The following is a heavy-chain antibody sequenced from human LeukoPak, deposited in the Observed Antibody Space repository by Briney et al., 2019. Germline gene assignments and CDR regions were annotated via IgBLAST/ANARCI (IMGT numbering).Heavy chain of an antibody. CDR3: ATSADNVVVPAAIMAVNY. J-gene: IGHJ4*02. Sequence: ASVKVSCKASGYTFTGYYMHWVRQAPGQGLEWMGWINPNSGGTNYAQKFQGRVTMTRDTSISTAYMELSRLRSDDTTVYYCATSADNVVVPAAIMAVNYWGQGTLVTVSS. D-gene: IGHD2-2*02. CDR1: GYTFTGYY. CDR2: INPNSGGT. V-gene: IGHV1-2*02.